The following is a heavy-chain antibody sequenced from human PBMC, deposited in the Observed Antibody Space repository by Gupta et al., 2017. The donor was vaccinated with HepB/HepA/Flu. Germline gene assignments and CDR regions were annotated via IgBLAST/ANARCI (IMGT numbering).Heavy chain of an antibody. Sequence: EVQLVESGGGLVKPGGSLRLSCAASGFTFSNVWMSWVRQAPGKGLEWVGRINSKTDGETTDYAAPVKGRFTISRDDSKNTLSLQMNSLKTEDTAVYYCTTAPLGSSLTECWGQGTLVTVSS. CDR1: GFTFSNVW. CDR3: TTAPLGSSLTEC. J-gene: IGHJ4*02. CDR2: INSKTDGETT. V-gene: IGHV3-15*01. D-gene: IGHD2-2*01.